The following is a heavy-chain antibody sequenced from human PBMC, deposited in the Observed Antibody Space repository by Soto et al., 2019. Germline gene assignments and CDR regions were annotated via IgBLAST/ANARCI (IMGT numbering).Heavy chain of an antibody. D-gene: IGHD3-22*01. Sequence: EVQLVESGGGLIQPGGSLRLSCAAYGFTVSSNYMSWVRQAPGKGLEWVSVIYSRGNTYYADSVKGRFTISRDNSKNTLYLQMNSLRADDPAVYYCVRSGPMRSSPMRVEPYFDLWGQGTLVTVSS. J-gene: IGHJ4*02. CDR1: GFTVSSNY. CDR2: IYSRGNT. V-gene: IGHV3-53*01. CDR3: VRSGPMRSSPMRVEPYFDL.